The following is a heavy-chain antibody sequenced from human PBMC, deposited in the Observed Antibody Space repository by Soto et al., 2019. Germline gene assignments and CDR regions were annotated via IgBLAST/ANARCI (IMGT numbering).Heavy chain of an antibody. D-gene: IGHD3-3*01. J-gene: IGHJ6*03. CDR1: GFTVSSNY. CDR2: IYSGGST. Sequence: GGSLRLSCAASGFTVSSNYMSWVRQAPGKGLEWVSVIYSGGSTYYADSVKGRFTISRDNSKNTLYLQMNSLRAEDTAVYYCARVQYDFWGGTPHYMDVWGKGTTVTVSS. CDR3: ARVQYDFWGGTPHYMDV. V-gene: IGHV3-66*01.